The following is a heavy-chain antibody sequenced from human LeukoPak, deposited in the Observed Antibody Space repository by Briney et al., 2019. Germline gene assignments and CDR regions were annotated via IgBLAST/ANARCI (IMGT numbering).Heavy chain of an antibody. J-gene: IGHJ4*02. V-gene: IGHV3-23*01. CDR3: VKDGRRSPPC. Sequence: VGSLRLSCAASGFTFSNYVMSWVRQAPGKGPEWVPGINGGGGSTFYAESVTGRFTISRDNSKNTLFLQMNTLRAEDTAVYYCVKDGRRSPPCWGQGTLVTVSS. D-gene: IGHD2-15*01. CDR1: GFTFSNYV. CDR2: INGGGGST.